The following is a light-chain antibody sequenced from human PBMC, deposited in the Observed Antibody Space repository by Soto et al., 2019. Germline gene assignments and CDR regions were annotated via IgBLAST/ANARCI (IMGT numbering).Light chain of an antibody. Sequence: EIVLTQSPGTLSLSPGERATLSCRASQSVSSSYLAWYQQKPGQAPRLLIYGASSRATGIPDRFSGSGSGTDFTLTISRLEPEDVAVYYCKQYGSSTGTFGQGTKLEIK. J-gene: IGKJ2*01. CDR3: KQYGSSTGT. V-gene: IGKV3-20*01. CDR2: GAS. CDR1: QSVSSSY.